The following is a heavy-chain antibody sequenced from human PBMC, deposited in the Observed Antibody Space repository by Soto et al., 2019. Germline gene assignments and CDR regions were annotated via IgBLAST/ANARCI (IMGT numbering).Heavy chain of an antibody. CDR1: GFTFSTYW. Sequence: EVQLVESGGGLVQPGGSLRLSCAASGFTFSTYWMFWVRQAPGKGLEWVATIKQDGSEKFYVDSVKGRFTISRDNAKNSLHLQMNSLRVEDTAVYFCAGAPGCLIDNWGQGTLVTVSS. CDR2: IKQDGSEK. V-gene: IGHV3-7*04. CDR3: AGAPGCLIDN. J-gene: IGHJ4*02. D-gene: IGHD2-2*01.